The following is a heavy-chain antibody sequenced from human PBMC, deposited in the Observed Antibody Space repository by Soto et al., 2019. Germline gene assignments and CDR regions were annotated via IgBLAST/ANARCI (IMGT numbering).Heavy chain of an antibody. Sequence: GGSLRLSCAASGFTFSTYAMEWVRQAPGKGLDWVALISYDGNNKYYADSVGGRFTISRDNSKNTLYLQMNTLRPEDTALYFCARPVEPFYYYGMDVWGQGTTVTVSS. J-gene: IGHJ6*02. CDR1: GFTFSTYA. CDR3: ARPVEPFYYYGMDV. V-gene: IGHV3-30-3*01. CDR2: ISYDGNNK.